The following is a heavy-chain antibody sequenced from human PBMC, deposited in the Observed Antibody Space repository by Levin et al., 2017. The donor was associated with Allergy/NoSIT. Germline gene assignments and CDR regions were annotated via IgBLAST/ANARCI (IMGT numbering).Heavy chain of an antibody. D-gene: IGHD1-1*01. CDR3: ARVSTTQQKPIDY. Sequence: PGGSLRLSCAASGFTFSDYWMHWVRQVPGRGLLWVSRISPTGTTTGYADFVKGRFSISRDNAQNTVYLQMDSLRAEDTAIYYCARVSTTQQKPIDYWGQGTLVTVSS. CDR2: ISPTGTTT. V-gene: IGHV3-74*01. J-gene: IGHJ4*02. CDR1: GFTFSDYW.